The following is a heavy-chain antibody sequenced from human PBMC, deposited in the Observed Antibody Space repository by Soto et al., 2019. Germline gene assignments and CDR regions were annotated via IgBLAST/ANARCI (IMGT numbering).Heavy chain of an antibody. CDR3: ARDLSGNDAFDI. Sequence: SETLSLTCTVSGGSISSGGYYWSWIRQHPGKGLEWIGYIYYSGSTYYNPSLKSRVTISVDTSKNQHSLKLSSVTAADTAVYYCARDLSGNDAFDIWGQGTMVTVSS. CDR2: IYYSGST. CDR1: GGSISSGGYY. V-gene: IGHV4-31*03. J-gene: IGHJ3*02. D-gene: IGHD6-13*01.